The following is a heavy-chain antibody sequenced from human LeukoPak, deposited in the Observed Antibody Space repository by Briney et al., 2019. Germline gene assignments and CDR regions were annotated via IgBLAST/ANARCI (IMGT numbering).Heavy chain of an antibody. CDR2: IYYRGST. V-gene: IGHV4-39*01. J-gene: IGHJ5*02. D-gene: IGHD6-13*01. Sequence: PSETLSLTCTVSGGSISSSSYYWGWIRQPPGKGLEWIGSIYYRGSTYYNPSLKSRVTISVDTSKNQFSLKLSSVTAADTAVYYCARYRAAAGFDPWGQGTLVTVSS. CDR1: GGSISSSSYY. CDR3: ARYRAAAGFDP.